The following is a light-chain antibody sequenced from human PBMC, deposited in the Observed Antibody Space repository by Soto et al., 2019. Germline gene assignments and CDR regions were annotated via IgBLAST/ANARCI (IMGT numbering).Light chain of an antibody. CDR1: NIGDKA. J-gene: IGLJ2*01. Sequence: SYVLTQRPSVSVAPEQTARITCGGDNIGDKAVHWYQHRPGQAPVLVIFYDFERPSGMHERFSGSYSGNTATLTISRVEAGDEADYYCQVWDTTNDHPIFGGGTKLTVL. CDR2: YDF. CDR3: QVWDTTNDHPI. V-gene: IGLV3-21*04.